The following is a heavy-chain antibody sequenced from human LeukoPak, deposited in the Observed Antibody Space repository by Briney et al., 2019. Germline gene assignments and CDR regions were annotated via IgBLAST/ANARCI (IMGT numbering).Heavy chain of an antibody. D-gene: IGHD5/OR15-5a*01. V-gene: IGHV4-39*01. Sequence: PSETLSLTCTVSGGSISSSNSYWGWIRQPPGKGLDWSGRIYYSGSTYYKPSLKSRVTISVDTSKNQFSLKLSSVTAADTAVYYCAALSGTVYARFHYWGHEALVVVSS. CDR1: GGSISSSNSY. J-gene: IGHJ4*01. CDR2: IYYSGST. CDR3: AALSGTVYARFHY.